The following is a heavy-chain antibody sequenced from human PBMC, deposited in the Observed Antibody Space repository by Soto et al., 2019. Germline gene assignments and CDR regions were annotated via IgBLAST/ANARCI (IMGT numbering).Heavy chain of an antibody. V-gene: IGHV2-5*02. CDR1: GFSLSTSGVG. D-gene: IGHD2-15*01. J-gene: IGHJ5*02. CDR2: IYWDDDK. Sequence: QITLKESGPTLVKPTQTLTLTCTFSGFSLSTSGVGVGWIRQPPGKALEWLALIYWDDDKRYSPSLKSRLTITKDTSKIQVVLTMTNMDPVDTATYYCAHRPYCSGGSCYSGWFDPWGQGTLVTVSS. CDR3: AHRPYCSGGSCYSGWFDP.